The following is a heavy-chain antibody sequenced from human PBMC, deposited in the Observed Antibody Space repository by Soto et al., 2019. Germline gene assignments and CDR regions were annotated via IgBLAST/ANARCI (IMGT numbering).Heavy chain of an antibody. Sequence: GESLKISCEGSGYTFTSYYITWARQLPGKGLEWMGRIDPSDSYTTYNPSFQGHVTISADKSIRTAYLQWSSLEASDSAMYYCARGDTAILRKGVQDLGQGTPVTVSS. J-gene: IGHJ4*03. D-gene: IGHD5-18*01. CDR1: GYTFTSYY. V-gene: IGHV5-10-1*01. CDR3: ARGDTAILRKGVQD. CDR2: IDPSDSYT.